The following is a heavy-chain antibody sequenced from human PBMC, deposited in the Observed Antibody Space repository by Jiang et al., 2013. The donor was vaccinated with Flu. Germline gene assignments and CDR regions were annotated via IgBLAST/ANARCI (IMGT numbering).Heavy chain of an antibody. CDR1: GYSFTSYW. CDR3: ARHGDIVVVPAAMPGVHINWFDP. D-gene: IGHD2-2*01. J-gene: IGHJ5*02. CDR2: IYPGDSDT. V-gene: IGHV5-51*01. Sequence: EVQLVESGAEVKKPGESLKISCKGSGYSFTSYWIGWVRQMPGKGLEWMGIIYPGDSDTRYSPSFQGQVTISADKSISTAYLQWSSLKASDTAMYYCARHGDIVVVPAAMPGVHINWFDPWGQGTLVTVSS.